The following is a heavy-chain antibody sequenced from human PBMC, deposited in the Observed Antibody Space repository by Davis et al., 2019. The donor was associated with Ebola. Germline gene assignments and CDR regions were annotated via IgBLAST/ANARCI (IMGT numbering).Heavy chain of an antibody. J-gene: IGHJ4*02. D-gene: IGHD2-8*01. CDR3: ARGGYCTNGVCNGTGDY. V-gene: IGHV1-69*13. CDR1: GGTFSSYA. CDR2: IIPIFGTA. Sequence: SVKVSCKASGGTFSSYAISWVRQAPGQGLEWMGGIIPIFGTANYAQKFQGRVTITADESTSTAYMELSSLRSEDTAVYYCARGGYCTNGVCNGTGDYWGQGTLVTVSS.